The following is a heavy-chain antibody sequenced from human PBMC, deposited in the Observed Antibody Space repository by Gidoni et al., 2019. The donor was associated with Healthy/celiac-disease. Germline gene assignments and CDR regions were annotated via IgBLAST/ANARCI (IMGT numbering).Heavy chain of an antibody. D-gene: IGHD1-26*01. Sequence: QVQLVQSGAEVKKPGASVKVSCQASGYTFTSYGISWVRQAPGQGLEWMGWISAYNGNTNYAQKLQGRVTMTTDTSTSTAYMELRSLRSDDAAVYYGAINGVGATRPDYFDYWGQGTLVTVSS. CDR1: GYTFTSYG. V-gene: IGHV1-18*01. J-gene: IGHJ4*02. CDR2: ISAYNGNT. CDR3: AINGVGATRPDYFDY.